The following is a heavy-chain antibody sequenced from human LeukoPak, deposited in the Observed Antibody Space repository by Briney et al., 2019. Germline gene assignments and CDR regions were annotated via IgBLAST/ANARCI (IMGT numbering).Heavy chain of an antibody. CDR2: ISYDGGFE. Sequence: LAGGSLRLSCAASGFTFIGHAMVWVRQAPGKGLDWVAVISYDGGFESYAASVRGRFTISRDNSKNEVYLQMVSLRPEDTAVYYCAKTMVRGVNNGMDVWGQGTTVTVSS. D-gene: IGHD3-10*01. CDR1: GFTFIGHA. J-gene: IGHJ6*02. V-gene: IGHV3-30-3*02. CDR3: AKTMVRGVNNGMDV.